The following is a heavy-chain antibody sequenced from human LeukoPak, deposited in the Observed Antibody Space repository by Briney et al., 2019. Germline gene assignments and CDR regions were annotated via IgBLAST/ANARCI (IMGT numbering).Heavy chain of an antibody. CDR3: ARAPDVLRYFDRLFDDWFDP. V-gene: IGHV1-18*01. CDR1: GYTFTSYG. J-gene: IGHJ5*02. Sequence: ASVKVSCKASGYTFTSYGISWVRQAPGQGLEWMGWISAYNGNTNYAQKLQGRVTMTTDTSTSTAYMELRSLRSDDTAVYYCARAPDVLRYFDRLFDDWFDPWGQGTLVTVSS. CDR2: ISAYNGNT. D-gene: IGHD3-9*01.